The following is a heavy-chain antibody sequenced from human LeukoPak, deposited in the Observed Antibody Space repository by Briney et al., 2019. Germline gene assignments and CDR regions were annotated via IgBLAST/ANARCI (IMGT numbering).Heavy chain of an antibody. V-gene: IGHV3-7*01. D-gene: IGHD2-2*01. CDR2: IKQDESEK. J-gene: IGHJ4*02. CDR3: ARALDSSSSRYQTFEY. Sequence: GGSLRLSCAASGFTFSSYWMSWVRQAPGKGLGWVANIKQDESEKYYVDSVKGRFTISRDNAKNSLYLQMNNLRAEDTAVYYCARALDSSSSRYQTFEYWGQGTLVTVSS. CDR1: GFTFSSYW.